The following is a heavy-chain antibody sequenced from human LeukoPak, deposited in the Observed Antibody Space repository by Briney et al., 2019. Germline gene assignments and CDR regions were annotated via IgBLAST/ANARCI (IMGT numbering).Heavy chain of an antibody. V-gene: IGHV3-53*01. Sequence: GGSLRLSCAASGFTVNNNYISWVRQAQGKGLECVSIIYGGGDTYYADSVKGRFTISRDNSKNTLYLQMNSLRAEDTAVYYCANVAVASKMVRDYYYGMDVWGQGTTVTVSS. CDR3: ANVAVASKMVRDYYYGMDV. D-gene: IGHD6-19*01. CDR2: IYGGGDT. CDR1: GFTVNNNY. J-gene: IGHJ6*02.